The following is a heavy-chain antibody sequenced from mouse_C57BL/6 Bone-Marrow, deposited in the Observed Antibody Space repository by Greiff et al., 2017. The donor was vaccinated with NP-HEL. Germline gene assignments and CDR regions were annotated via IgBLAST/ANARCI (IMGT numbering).Heavy chain of an antibody. CDR2: ISSGSSTI. J-gene: IGHJ2*01. Sequence: DVQLVESGGGLVKPGGSLKLSCAASGFTFSDYGMHWVRQAPEKGLEWVAYISSGSSTIYYADTVKGRFTISRDNAKNTLFLQMTSLRSEDTAMYYCARPITTVVATLDFDYWGQGTTLTVSS. V-gene: IGHV5-17*01. CDR1: GFTFSDYG. D-gene: IGHD1-1*01. CDR3: ARPITTVVATLDFDY.